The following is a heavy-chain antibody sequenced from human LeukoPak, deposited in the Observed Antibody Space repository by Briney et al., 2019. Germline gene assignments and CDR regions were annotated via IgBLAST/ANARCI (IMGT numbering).Heavy chain of an antibody. J-gene: IGHJ4*02. CDR3: AKSSTYSGSLIDY. CDR1: GFTFSSYA. D-gene: IGHD1-26*01. Sequence: RGSLRLSCAASGFTFSSYAMSWVRQAPGKGLEWVSSISGSGGSTYYADSVKGRFTISRDNSKNTLYLQVNSLRAEDTAVYYCAKSSTYSGSLIDYWGQGTLVSVSS. CDR2: ISGSGGST. V-gene: IGHV3-23*01.